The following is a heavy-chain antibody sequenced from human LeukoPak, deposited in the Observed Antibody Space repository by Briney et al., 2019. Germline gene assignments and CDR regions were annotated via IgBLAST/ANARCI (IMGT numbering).Heavy chain of an antibody. D-gene: IGHD4-11*01. Sequence: PSETLSLTCTASGDSISYSIYYWSWIRQPPGKGLEWIGEINHSGSTNYNPSLKSRVTISVDTSKNQFSLKLSSVTAADTAVYYCAAGSMTTVTTKAATDYYYYMDVWGKGTTVTVSS. CDR3: AAGSMTTVTTKAATDYYYYMDV. CDR2: INHSGST. V-gene: IGHV4-39*07. J-gene: IGHJ6*03. CDR1: GDSISYSIYY.